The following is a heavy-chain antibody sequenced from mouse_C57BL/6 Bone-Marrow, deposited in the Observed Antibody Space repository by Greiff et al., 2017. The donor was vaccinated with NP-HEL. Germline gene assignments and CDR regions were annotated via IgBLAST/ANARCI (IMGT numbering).Heavy chain of an antibody. V-gene: IGHV1-50*01. CDR2: IDPSDSYT. CDR3: ARVGLLRSYAMDY. Sequence: QVQLQQPGAELVKPGASVKLSCKASGYTFTSYWMQWVKQRPGQGLEWIGEIDPSDSYTNYNQKFKGKATLTVDTSSSTAYMQLSSLTSEDSAVYYCARVGLLRSYAMDYWGQGTSVTVSS. D-gene: IGHD1-1*01. CDR1: GYTFTSYW. J-gene: IGHJ4*01.